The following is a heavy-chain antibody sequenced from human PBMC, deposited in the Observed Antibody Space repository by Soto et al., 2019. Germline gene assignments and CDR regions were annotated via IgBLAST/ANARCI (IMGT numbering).Heavy chain of an antibody. CDR3: ARVGPGAGTHYFDY. CDR2: INPSGGSS. V-gene: IGHV1-46*01. J-gene: IGHJ4*02. CDR1: GYIFTSYY. Sequence: QVQLVQSGTEVKKPGASVKVSCKASGYIFTSYYIHWVRQAPGQGLEWMGIINPSGGSSIYAQKFQGRVTMTRDTSTTTAYMDLSSLRSEDTAVYYCARVGPGAGTHYFDYWGQGTLVTVSS.